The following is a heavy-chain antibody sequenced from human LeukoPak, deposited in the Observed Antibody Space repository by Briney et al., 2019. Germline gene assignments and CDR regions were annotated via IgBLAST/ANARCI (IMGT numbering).Heavy chain of an antibody. D-gene: IGHD6-19*01. J-gene: IGHJ4*02. V-gene: IGHV4-59*01. CDR2: IYNTGST. CDR3: ARFSGWSFFFDY. Sequence: SETLSLTCTVSAGSISSYYWSWIRQPPGKGLEWIGYIYNTGSTNYNPSLKSRVTISVDTSKNQFSLKLKSVTAADTAVYYCARFSGWSFFFDYWGQGTLVTVSS. CDR1: AGSISSYY.